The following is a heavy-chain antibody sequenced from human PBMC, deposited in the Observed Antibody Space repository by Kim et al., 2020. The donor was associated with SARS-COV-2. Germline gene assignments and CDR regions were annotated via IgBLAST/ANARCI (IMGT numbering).Heavy chain of an antibody. D-gene: IGHD3-22*01. Sequence: SETLSLTCTVSGGSISSSSYYWGWIRQPPGKGLEWIGSIYYSGSTYYNPSLKSRVTISVDTSKNQFSLKLSSVTAADTAVYYCARRCYYDSSGNPKGAFDYWGQGTLVTVSS. CDR1: GGSISSSSYY. J-gene: IGHJ4*02. CDR3: ARRCYYDSSGNPKGAFDY. CDR2: IYYSGST. V-gene: IGHV4-39*01.